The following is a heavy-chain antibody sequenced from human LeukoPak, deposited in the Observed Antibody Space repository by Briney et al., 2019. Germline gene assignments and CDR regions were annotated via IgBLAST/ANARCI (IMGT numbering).Heavy chain of an antibody. CDR1: GYTFTGYY. D-gene: IGHD2-15*01. CDR2: ISPTSGAT. V-gene: IGHV1-2*02. Sequence: ASVKVSCKASGYTFTGYYIHWVRQAPGQGLEWMGWISPTSGATHYAQNFQGRVTMTRDTSISTAYVELSRLTTDDTAFFYCARDIGPGAVFDYWGQGTLVPVSS. CDR3: ARDIGPGAVFDY. J-gene: IGHJ4*02.